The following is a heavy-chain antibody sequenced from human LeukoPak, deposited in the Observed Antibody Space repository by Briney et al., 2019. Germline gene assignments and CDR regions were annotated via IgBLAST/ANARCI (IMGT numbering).Heavy chain of an antibody. CDR1: GGSFSGYY. D-gene: IGHD6-19*01. CDR3: ARQRVAVAVRKGYWFDP. Sequence: PSETLSLTCAVYGGSFSGYYWGWIRQPPGKGLEWIGNIFYSGSTYYSPSLRSRVTISLDTSRNQFSLKLNSVTAADTAVYYCARQRVAVAVRKGYWFDPWGQGTLVTVSS. V-gene: IGHV4-34*12. J-gene: IGHJ5*02. CDR2: IFYSGST.